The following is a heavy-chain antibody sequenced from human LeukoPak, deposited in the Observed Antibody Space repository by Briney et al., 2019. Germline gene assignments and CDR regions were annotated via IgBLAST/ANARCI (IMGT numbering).Heavy chain of an antibody. V-gene: IGHV4-30-4*08. CDR3: AREIRFLEWLPFDY. CDR1: GGSISSGDYY. J-gene: IGHJ4*02. Sequence: SETLSLTCTVSGGSISSGDYYWSWIRQPPGKGLEWIGYIYYSGSTYYNPSLKSRVTISVDTSKNQFSLKLSSVTAADTAVYYCAREIRFLEWLPFDYWGQGTLVTVSS. CDR2: IYYSGST. D-gene: IGHD3-3*01.